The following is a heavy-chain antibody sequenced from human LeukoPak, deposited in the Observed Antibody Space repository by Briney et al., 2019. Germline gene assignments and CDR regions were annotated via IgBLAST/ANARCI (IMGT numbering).Heavy chain of an antibody. CDR1: GFTVISNY. V-gene: IGHV3-53*01. Sequence: GGSLRLSCAASGFTVISNYMSWVRQAPGKGLEWVSVIYAGGSTYYADSVKGRFTISRDNSKNTLYLQMNSLRAEDTAVYYCARDWSHRCFDYWGQGTLVTVSS. D-gene: IGHD3-3*01. CDR3: ARDWSHRCFDY. CDR2: IYAGGST. J-gene: IGHJ4*02.